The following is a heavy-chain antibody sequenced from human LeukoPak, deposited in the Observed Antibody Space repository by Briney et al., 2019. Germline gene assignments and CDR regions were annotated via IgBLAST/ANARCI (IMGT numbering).Heavy chain of an antibody. CDR3: ASIPMYSGSYFLDY. CDR2: IYYSGST. CDR1: GGSISSSSYY. D-gene: IGHD1-26*01. J-gene: IGHJ4*02. Sequence: SETLSLTCTVSGGSISSSSYYWGRIRQPPGKGLEWIGSIYYSGSTYYNPSLKSRVTISVDTSKNQFSLKLSSVTAADTAVYYCASIPMYSGSYFLDYWGQGTLVTVSS. V-gene: IGHV4-39*07.